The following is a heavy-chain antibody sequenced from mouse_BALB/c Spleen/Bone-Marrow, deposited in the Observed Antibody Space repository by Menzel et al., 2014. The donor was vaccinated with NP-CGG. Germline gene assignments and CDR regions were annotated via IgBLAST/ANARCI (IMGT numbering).Heavy chain of an antibody. CDR1: GFDFSRYW. J-gene: IGHJ3*01. CDR2: INPDSSTI. CDR3: ARRNRYDGYFAY. Sequence: EVHLVESGGGLVQPGGSLKLSCAASGFDFSRYWMNWVRQAPGKGLEWIGEINPDSSTINYTPSLKDKFIISRDNAKKTPLLQMSKVRSEDTALYYYARRNRYDGYFAYWGQGTLLTVSA. D-gene: IGHD2-14*01. V-gene: IGHV4-1*02.